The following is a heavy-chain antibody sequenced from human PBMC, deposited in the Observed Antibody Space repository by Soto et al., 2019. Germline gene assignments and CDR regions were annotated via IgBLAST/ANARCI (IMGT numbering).Heavy chain of an antibody. CDR2: ISGSDGKT. V-gene: IGHV3-23*01. D-gene: IGHD1-26*01. CDR3: ARWSFLDY. J-gene: IGHJ4*02. CDR1: GFSFSSYA. Sequence: VQLLESGGGLVRPGGSLRLSCTASGFSFSSYALSWVRQAPGKGLEWVSTISGSDGKTYYADSVKGRFSISRDTSKTNLYLEMTRLRVEDTAVYYCARWSFLDYWGQGTRVTVS.